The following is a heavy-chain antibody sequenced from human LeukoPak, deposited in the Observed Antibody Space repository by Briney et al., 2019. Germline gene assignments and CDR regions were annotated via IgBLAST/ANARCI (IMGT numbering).Heavy chain of an antibody. CDR1: GVSISTYY. J-gene: IGHJ5*02. CDR3: ARGDSSGFYNWFDP. CDR2: IYYSGST. D-gene: IGHD3-22*01. Sequence: SETLSLTCTVSGVSISTYYWNWIRQPPGKGLEWTGHIYYSGSTNYNPSLKSRLTISVDTSKNQFSLKLSSVTAADTAIYYCARGDSSGFYNWFDPWGQGILVTVSS. V-gene: IGHV4-59*01.